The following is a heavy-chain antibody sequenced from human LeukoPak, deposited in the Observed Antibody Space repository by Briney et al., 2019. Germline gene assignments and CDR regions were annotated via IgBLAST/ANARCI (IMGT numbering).Heavy chain of an antibody. CDR2: MYHNGST. J-gene: IGHJ4*02. CDR3: ARHSFYCTSSSCYVFDY. Sequence: SETLSLTCAVSGYSISSGYYWGWIRQPPGKGLEWIGSMYHNGSTYYNPSLKSRVTISVDTSKNQFSLKLISVTAADTAVYYCARHSFYCTSSSCYVFDYWGQGTLVTVSS. V-gene: IGHV4-38-2*01. CDR1: GYSISSGYY. D-gene: IGHD2-2*01.